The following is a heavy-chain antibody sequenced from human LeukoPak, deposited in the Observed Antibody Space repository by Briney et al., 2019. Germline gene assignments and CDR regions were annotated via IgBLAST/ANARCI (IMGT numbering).Heavy chain of an antibody. Sequence: GASVKVSCKASGYTFTSYDINWVRQATGQGLEWMGRIIPILGIANYAQKFQGRVTITADKSTSTAYMELSSLRSEDTAVYYCARAAGYGGTADYWGQGTLVTVSS. CDR2: IIPILGIA. V-gene: IGHV1-69*04. D-gene: IGHD4-23*01. J-gene: IGHJ4*02. CDR1: GYTFTSYD. CDR3: ARAAGYGGTADY.